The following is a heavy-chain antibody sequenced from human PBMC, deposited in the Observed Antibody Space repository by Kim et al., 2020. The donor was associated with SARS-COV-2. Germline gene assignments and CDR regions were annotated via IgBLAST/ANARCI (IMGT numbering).Heavy chain of an antibody. V-gene: IGHV4-4*07. J-gene: IGHJ6*03. D-gene: IGHD2-15*01. Sequence: NPSLQSRITMSIDTSKNQFSLKLSPVTAADTAVYYCARAYSNYNYYYMDVWGKGTTVTVSS. CDR3: ARAYSNYNYYYMDV.